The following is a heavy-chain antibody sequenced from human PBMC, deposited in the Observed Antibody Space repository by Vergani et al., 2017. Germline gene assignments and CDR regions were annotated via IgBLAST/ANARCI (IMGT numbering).Heavy chain of an antibody. CDR2: ISYDGSNK. CDR1: GFTFSSYG. D-gene: IGHD6-19*01. V-gene: IGHV3-30*18. Sequence: QVQLVESGGGVVQPGRSLRLSCAASGFTFSSYGMHWVRQAPGKGLEWVAVISYDGSNKYYADSVKGRFTISRDNSKNTLYLQMNSLRAEDTAVYYCAKGPGYSSGWYRHWYFDLWGRGTLVTVSS. J-gene: IGHJ2*01. CDR3: AKGPGYSSGWYRHWYFDL.